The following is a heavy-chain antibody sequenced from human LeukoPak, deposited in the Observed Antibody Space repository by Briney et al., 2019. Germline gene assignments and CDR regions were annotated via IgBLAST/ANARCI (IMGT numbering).Heavy chain of an antibody. J-gene: IGHJ3*02. CDR2: IRSKAYGGTT. V-gene: IGHV3-49*03. Sequence: PGGSLRLSCTASGFTFGDYAMSWFRQAPGKGLEWVGFIRSKAYGGTTEYAASVKGRFTISRDDSKSIAYLQMNSLKTEDTAVYYCTRVHLRGSGSYYGAFDIWGQGTMVTVSS. CDR3: TRVHLRGSGSYYGAFDI. D-gene: IGHD1-26*01. CDR1: GFTFGDYA.